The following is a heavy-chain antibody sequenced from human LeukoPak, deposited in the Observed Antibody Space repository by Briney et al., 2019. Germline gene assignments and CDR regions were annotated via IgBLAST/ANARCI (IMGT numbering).Heavy chain of an antibody. J-gene: IGHJ4*02. CDR2: ISGSGGST. V-gene: IGHV3-23*01. CDR3: AKRPAYYDILTGYYTYYFDY. D-gene: IGHD3-9*01. Sequence: GGSLRLSCAASRFTFSSYAMSWVRQAPGKGLEWVSAISGSGGSTYYADSVKGRFTISRDNSKNTLYLQMNSLRAEDTAVYYCAKRPAYYDILTGYYTYYFDYWGQGTLVTVSS. CDR1: RFTFSSYA.